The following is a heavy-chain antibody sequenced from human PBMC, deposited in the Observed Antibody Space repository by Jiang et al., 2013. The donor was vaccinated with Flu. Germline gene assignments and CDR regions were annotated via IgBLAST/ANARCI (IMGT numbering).Heavy chain of an antibody. CDR1: GCTFTSYY. V-gene: IGHV1-46*01. CDR2: INPSGGST. CDR3: AKDSELGYLDY. J-gene: IGHJ4*02. D-gene: IGHD1-26*01. Sequence: GAEVKKPGASVKVSCKASGCTFTSYYMHWVRQAPGQGLEWMGIINPSGGSTSYAQKFQGRVTMTRDTSTSTVYMELSSLRSEDTAVYYCAKDSELGYLDYWGQGTLVTASS.